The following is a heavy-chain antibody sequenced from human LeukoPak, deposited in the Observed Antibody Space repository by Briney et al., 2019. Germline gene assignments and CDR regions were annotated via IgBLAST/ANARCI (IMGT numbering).Heavy chain of an antibody. Sequence: GGSLRLSCTASGFTFGDYAMSWFRQAPGKGLEWVGFIRSKAYGGTTEYAASVKGRFTISRDDSKSIAYLQMNSLKTEDTAVYYCTTDGLTPSFTVTTIDYWGQGTLVTVSS. CDR3: TTDGLTPSFTVTTIDY. V-gene: IGHV3-49*03. CDR1: GFTFGDYA. J-gene: IGHJ4*02. D-gene: IGHD4-17*01. CDR2: IRSKAYGGTT.